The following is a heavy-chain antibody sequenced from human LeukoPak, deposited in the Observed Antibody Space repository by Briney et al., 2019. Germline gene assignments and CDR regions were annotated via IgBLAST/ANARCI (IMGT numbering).Heavy chain of an antibody. CDR3: ARVGGRCSGGSRYFSY. V-gene: IGHV1-46*03. D-gene: IGHD2-15*01. Sequence: GASVKVSCKASGYTFTSYYMHWVRQAPGQGLEWMGIINPSGGSTSYAQKFQGRVTMTRDTSTSTVYMELSSLRSEDTAVYYCARVGGRCSGGSRYFSYWGQGTLVTVSS. CDR1: GYTFTSYY. J-gene: IGHJ4*02. CDR2: INPSGGST.